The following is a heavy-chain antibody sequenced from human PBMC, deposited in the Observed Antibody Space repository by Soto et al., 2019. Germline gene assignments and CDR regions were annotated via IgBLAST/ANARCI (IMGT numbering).Heavy chain of an antibody. CDR1: GGSISGYY. CDR2: IYYSGST. CDR3: VRDGTKTLRDWFDP. V-gene: IGHV4-59*01. J-gene: IGHJ5*02. Sequence: PSETLSLTCTVSGGSISGYYWSWIRQPPGKGLEWIGYIYYSGSTNYNPSLKSRVTISVDTSKNQFSLKLSSVTAADTVVYYCVRDGTKTLRDWFDPWGQGISVTVPQ. D-gene: IGHD1-1*01.